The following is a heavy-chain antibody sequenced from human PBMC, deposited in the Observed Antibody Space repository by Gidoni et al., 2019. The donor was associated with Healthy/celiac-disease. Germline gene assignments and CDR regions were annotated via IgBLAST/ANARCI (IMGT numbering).Heavy chain of an antibody. CDR1: GFTFSSYA. Sequence: EVQLLESGGGLVQPGGSMRLSCAASGFTFSSYAIRWVLQAPGKGLEWFSAMSGRGGSTYYADSVKVRFTISRDNSKNTLYLQMNSRRAEDTAVYYWAKVHRDRTMRSGMDVWGQGTTVTVSS. CDR2: MSGRGGST. V-gene: IGHV3-23*01. J-gene: IGHJ6*02. D-gene: IGHD2-2*01. CDR3: AKVHRDRTMRSGMDV.